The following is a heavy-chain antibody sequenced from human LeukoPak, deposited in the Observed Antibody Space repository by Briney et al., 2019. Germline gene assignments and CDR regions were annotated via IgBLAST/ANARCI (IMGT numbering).Heavy chain of an antibody. CDR3: ARRLLRDAFHI. CDR1: GYTFTTYW. CDR2: IHPGDSET. D-gene: IGHD3-3*01. Sequence: GESLKISCKASGYTFTTYWIAWVRQMPGKGLEWMGIIHPGDSETRYSLSFQGQVTISADKSISTAYLQWSSLKASDTAMYYCARRLLRDAFHIWGPGTMVTVSS. V-gene: IGHV5-51*01. J-gene: IGHJ3*02.